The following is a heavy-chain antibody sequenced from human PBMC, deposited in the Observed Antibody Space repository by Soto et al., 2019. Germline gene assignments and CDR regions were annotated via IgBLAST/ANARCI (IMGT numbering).Heavy chain of an antibody. CDR2: IYPADSDT. V-gene: IGHV5-51*01. Sequence: GESLKISCKGSGYSFSYHWIGWVRQMPGKGLEWMGIIYPADSDTRYSPSFQGQVTISVDKTISTAYLQWSSLKASDTAMYYCARHQYYTDSSGYLIDFWGQGTLVTVSS. CDR3: ARHQYYTDSSGYLIDF. D-gene: IGHD3-22*01. CDR1: GYSFSYHW. J-gene: IGHJ4*02.